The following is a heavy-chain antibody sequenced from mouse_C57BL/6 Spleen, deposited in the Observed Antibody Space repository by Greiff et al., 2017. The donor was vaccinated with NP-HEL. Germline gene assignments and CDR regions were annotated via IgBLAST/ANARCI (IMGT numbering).Heavy chain of an antibody. D-gene: IGHD1-1*01. CDR3: ARHYYGSSLYYAMDY. J-gene: IGHJ4*01. V-gene: IGHV1-18*01. CDR1: GYTFTDYN. CDR2: INPNNGGT. Sequence: EVQLQQSGPELVKPGASVKIPCKASGYTFTDYNMDWVKQSHGKSLEWIGDINPNNGGTTYNQKFKGKATLTVDKSSSTAYMELRSLTAEDTAVYYCARHYYGSSLYYAMDYWGQGTSVTVSS.